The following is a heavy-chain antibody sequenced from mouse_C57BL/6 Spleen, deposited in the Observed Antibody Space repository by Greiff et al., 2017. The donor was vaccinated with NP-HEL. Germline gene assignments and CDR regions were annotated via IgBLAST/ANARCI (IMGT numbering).Heavy chain of an antibody. CDR1: GYAFSSYW. Sequence: VQLVESGAELVKPGASVKISCKASGYAFSSYWMNWVKQRPGKGLEWIGQIYPGDGDTNYNGKFKGKATLTADKSSSTAYMQLSSLTSEDAAVYCCARSTTVVATNWYFDVWGTRTTVTVSS. D-gene: IGHD1-1*01. V-gene: IGHV1-80*01. CDR2: IYPGDGDT. CDR3: ARSTTVVATNWYFDV. J-gene: IGHJ1*03.